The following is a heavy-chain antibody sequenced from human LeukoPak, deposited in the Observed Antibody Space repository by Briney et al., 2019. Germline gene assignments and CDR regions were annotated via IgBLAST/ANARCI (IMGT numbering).Heavy chain of an antibody. Sequence: ASVKVSCKASGYTSTSYGISWVRQAPGQGLEWMGWISAYNGNTNYAQKLQGRVTMTTDTSTSTAYMELRSLRSDDTAVYYCARGYSGYDWGQFDYWGQGTLVTVSS. CDR1: GYTSTSYG. CDR2: ISAYNGNT. D-gene: IGHD5-12*01. CDR3: ARGYSGYDWGQFDY. V-gene: IGHV1-18*01. J-gene: IGHJ4*02.